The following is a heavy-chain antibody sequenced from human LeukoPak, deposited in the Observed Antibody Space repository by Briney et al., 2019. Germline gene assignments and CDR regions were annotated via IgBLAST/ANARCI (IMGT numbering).Heavy chain of an antibody. CDR1: GNYW. CDR3: VSFYETY. Sequence: GSLRLSCAASGNYWMHWVRQAPGKGLVWVSHINSDGSWTSYADSVKGRFTISKDNAKNTVYLQMNSLRAEDTAVYYCVSFYETYWGRGTLVTV. CDR2: INSDGSWT. D-gene: IGHD2/OR15-2a*01. V-gene: IGHV3-74*01. J-gene: IGHJ4*02.